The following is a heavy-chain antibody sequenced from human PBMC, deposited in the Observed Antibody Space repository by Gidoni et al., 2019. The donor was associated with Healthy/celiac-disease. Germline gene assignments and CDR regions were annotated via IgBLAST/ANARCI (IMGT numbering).Heavy chain of an antibody. CDR3: TPTLYYYDSSGYPRGFDY. Sequence: EVQLVESGGGLVKPGGSLRLSCAASGFTFSNAWMSWVRQAPGKGLEWVGRIKSKTDGGTTDYAAPVKGRFTISRDDSKNTLYLQMNSLKTEDTAVYYCTPTLYYYDSSGYPRGFDYWGQGTLVTVSS. CDR2: IKSKTDGGTT. V-gene: IGHV3-15*01. CDR1: GFTFSNAW. J-gene: IGHJ4*02. D-gene: IGHD3-22*01.